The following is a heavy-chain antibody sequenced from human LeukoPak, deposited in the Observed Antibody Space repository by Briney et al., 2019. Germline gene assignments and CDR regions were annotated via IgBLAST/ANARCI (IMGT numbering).Heavy chain of an antibody. J-gene: IGHJ4*02. CDR2: IYYDGSNQ. Sequence: SGGSLRLSCAASGFTFRNAGMHWVRQAPGKGLEWVAIIYYDGSNQFYADSVKGRFTVSRDNSKNTLFLQMNSLRAEDTAVYYCARDRSLHYFDYWGQGTLVTVSS. D-gene: IGHD5/OR15-5a*01. CDR3: ARDRSLHYFDY. V-gene: IGHV3-33*08. CDR1: GFTFRNAG.